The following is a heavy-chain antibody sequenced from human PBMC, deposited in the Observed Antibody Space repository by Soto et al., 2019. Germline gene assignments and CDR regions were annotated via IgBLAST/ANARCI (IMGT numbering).Heavy chain of an antibody. CDR3: ARGVADTYF. J-gene: IGHJ4*02. CDR2: ISFDGNYK. V-gene: IGHV3-30*03. CDR1: GFTFSNFG. D-gene: IGHD6-19*01. Sequence: QVQLVESGGGVVQPGKSLRLSYAASGFTFSNFGMHWVRQAPGQGLEWVAVISFDGNYKYYTDSVKGRFTISRDSSRNTLYLQMNSLRPEDTAVYYCARGVADTYFWGQGTLVTVSS.